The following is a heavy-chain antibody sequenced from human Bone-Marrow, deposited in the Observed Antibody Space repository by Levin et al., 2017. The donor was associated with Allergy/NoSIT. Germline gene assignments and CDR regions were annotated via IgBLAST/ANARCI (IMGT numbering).Heavy chain of an antibody. D-gene: IGHD2-2*01. J-gene: IGHJ4*02. CDR3: AREVPAATYYLDF. CDR2: ISPYNGNT. CDR1: GYTFTSFG. Sequence: GASVKVSCKTSGYTFTSFGICWVRQAPGQGLEWMACISPYNGNTNYAQKLQGRVTMTTDTSTSTAYMELRSLTSDDTALYYCAREVPAATYYLDFWGQGTLVTVSS. V-gene: IGHV1-18*04.